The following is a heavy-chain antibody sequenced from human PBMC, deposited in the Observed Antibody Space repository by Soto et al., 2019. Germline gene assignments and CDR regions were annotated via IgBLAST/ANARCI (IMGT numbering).Heavy chain of an antibody. CDR3: ARVRGAVDPTYYYYGMDV. Sequence: ASVKVSCKASGYTFTSYYMHWVRQAPGQGLEWMGIINPSGGSTSYAQKFQGRVTMTRDTSTSTVYMELSSLRSEDTAVYYCARVRGAVDPTYYYYGMDVWGQGTTVTVSS. CDR1: GYTFTSYY. J-gene: IGHJ6*02. CDR2: INPSGGST. D-gene: IGHD1-26*01. V-gene: IGHV1-46*01.